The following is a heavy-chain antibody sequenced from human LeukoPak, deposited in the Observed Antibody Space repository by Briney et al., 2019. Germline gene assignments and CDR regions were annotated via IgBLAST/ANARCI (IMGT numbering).Heavy chain of an antibody. J-gene: IGHJ6*03. Sequence: ASVKVSCKASGYTFTGYYMHWVRQAPGQGLEWMGWINPNSGGTNYAQKFQGRVTMTRDTSISTAYMELSRLRSDDTAVYYCARGIAARGAKNYYYYYMDVWGKGTTVTVSS. CDR1: GYTFTGYY. CDR3: ARGIAARGAKNYYYYYMDV. D-gene: IGHD6-6*01. V-gene: IGHV1-2*02. CDR2: INPNSGGT.